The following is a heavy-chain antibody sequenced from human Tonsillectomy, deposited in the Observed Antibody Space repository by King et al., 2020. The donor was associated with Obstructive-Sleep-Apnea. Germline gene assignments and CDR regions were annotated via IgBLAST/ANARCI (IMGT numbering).Heavy chain of an antibody. J-gene: IGHJ4*02. Sequence: VQLVESGGGLVQPGGSLRLSCAASGFTFSSYAMSWVRQAPGKGLEWVSAISGSGGSTYYADSVKGRFTISRDNSKNTLYLQMNSLRAEDTAVYYCAKGLPYCSGGSCYSRRGYFFDYWGKGTLVTVSS. CDR3: AKGLPYCSGGSCYSRRGYFFDY. CDR2: ISGSGGST. CDR1: GFTFSSYA. D-gene: IGHD2-15*01. V-gene: IGHV3-23*04.